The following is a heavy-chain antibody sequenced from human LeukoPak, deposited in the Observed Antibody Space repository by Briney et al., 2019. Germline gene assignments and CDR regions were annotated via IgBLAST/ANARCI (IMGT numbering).Heavy chain of an antibody. D-gene: IGHD3-9*01. Sequence: PSETLSLTCAVYGGSFSGYYWSWIRQPPGEGLEWIGEINHSGSTNYNPSLKSRVTISVDTSKNQFSLKLSSVTAADTAVYYCAREVAGYDILTGYLLYYMDVWGKGTTVTISS. CDR2: INHSGST. CDR1: GGSFSGYY. J-gene: IGHJ6*03. V-gene: IGHV4-34*01. CDR3: AREVAGYDILTGYLLYYMDV.